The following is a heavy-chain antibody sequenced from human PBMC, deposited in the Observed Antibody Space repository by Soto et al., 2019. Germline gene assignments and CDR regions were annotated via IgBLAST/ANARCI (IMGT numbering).Heavy chain of an antibody. CDR2: IIPIFGTA. CDR1: GGTFSSYA. D-gene: IGHD3-22*01. CDR3: AGHYDSSGGTSWYFDY. J-gene: IGHJ4*02. Sequence: ASVKVSCKASGGTFSSYAISWVRQAPGQGLEWMGGIIPIFGTANYAQKFQGRVTITADESTSTAYMELSSLRSEDTAVYYCAGHYDSSGGTSWYFDYWGQGTLVTVSS. V-gene: IGHV1-69*13.